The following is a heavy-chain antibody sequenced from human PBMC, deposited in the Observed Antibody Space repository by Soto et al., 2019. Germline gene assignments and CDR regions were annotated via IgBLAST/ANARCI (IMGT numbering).Heavy chain of an antibody. D-gene: IGHD2-15*01. CDR1: GFTFSTYA. J-gene: IGHJ3*02. CDR2: ISGSGGNT. V-gene: IGHV3-23*01. Sequence: EVQLLESGGGLVQPGGSLRLSCAASGFTFSTYAMSWVRQAPGKGLEWVSAISGSGGNTYYADSVKGRFTISRDNSNNTLYLQMNRMRAEDTAVYYCALGYWARDAFDIWGQGTMVTVSS. CDR3: ALGYWARDAFDI.